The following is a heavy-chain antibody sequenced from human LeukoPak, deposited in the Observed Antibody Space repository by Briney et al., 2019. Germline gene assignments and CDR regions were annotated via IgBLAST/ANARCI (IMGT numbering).Heavy chain of an antibody. CDR1: GGSNSSSSYY. D-gene: IGHD3-22*01. CDR2: IYYSGST. J-gene: IGHJ4*02. CDR3: ARHGSSGYSLYYFDY. Sequence: SETLSLTCTVSGGSNSSSSYYWGWIRQPPGKGLEWIGSIYYSGSTYYNPSLKSRVTISVDTSKNQFSLKLSSVTAADTSVYYCARHGSSGYSLYYFDYWGQGTLVTVSS. V-gene: IGHV4-39*01.